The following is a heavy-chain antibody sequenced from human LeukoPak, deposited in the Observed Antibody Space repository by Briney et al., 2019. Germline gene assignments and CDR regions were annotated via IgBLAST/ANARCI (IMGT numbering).Heavy chain of an antibody. CDR3: AREPLLTRRGYYYYYMDV. CDR1: GYTFTSYG. Sequence: ASVKVSCKASGYTFTSYGISWVRQAPGQGLEWMGWISAYNGITNYAQKLQGRVTMTTDASTRTAYMELRRLTSDDTAVYYCAREPLLTRRGYYYYYMDVWGTGTTVTISS. CDR2: ISAYNGIT. D-gene: IGHD2-2*01. J-gene: IGHJ6*03. V-gene: IGHV1-18*01.